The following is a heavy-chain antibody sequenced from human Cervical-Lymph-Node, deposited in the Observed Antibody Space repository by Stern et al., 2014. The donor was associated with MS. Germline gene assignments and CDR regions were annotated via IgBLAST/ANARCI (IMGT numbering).Heavy chain of an antibody. CDR2: ISYSGNT. V-gene: IGHV4-31*03. Sequence: QVQLQESGPGLVKPSQTLSLTCTVSGGSISSDDNYWNWIRQLPGKGLEWIGYISYSGNTYNTPSLKSRVTISADTSKNQFSLKLSSVTAADTAVYYCARDRRAFLDYWGQGTHVAVSS. D-gene: IGHD2/OR15-2a*01. J-gene: IGHJ4*02. CDR3: ARDRRAFLDY. CDR1: GGSISSDDNY.